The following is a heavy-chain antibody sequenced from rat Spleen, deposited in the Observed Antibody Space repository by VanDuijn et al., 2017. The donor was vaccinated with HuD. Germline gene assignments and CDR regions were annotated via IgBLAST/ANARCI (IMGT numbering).Heavy chain of an antibody. CDR3: ARPGITSYVMDA. CDR1: GFTFSNYY. V-gene: IGHV5-25*01. J-gene: IGHJ4*01. Sequence: EVQLVESGGGLVQPGRSMKLSCAASGFTFSNYYMAWVRQAPTKGLEWVASISTVGGNTYYRDSLKGRFTISRDNAKNTLYLQMNSLRSEDTATYYCARPGITSYVMDAWGQGASVTVSS. CDR2: ISTVGGNT. D-gene: IGHD1-4*01.